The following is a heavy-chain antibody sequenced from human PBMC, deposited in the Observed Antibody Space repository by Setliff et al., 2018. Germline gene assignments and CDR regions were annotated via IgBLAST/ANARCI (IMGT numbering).Heavy chain of an antibody. D-gene: IGHD4-17*01. J-gene: IGHJ4*02. Sequence: GASVKVSCKTSGYNLVSYDIDWVRQAPGQGLEWMGWMNPNTGATGYAQKFQGRVIMTRSASLSSAYMELTNLTPDDTAVYYCARAKLRDYQPKYFFEYWGQGTLVTVSS. CDR1: GYNLVSYD. V-gene: IGHV1-8*02. CDR2: MNPNTGAT. CDR3: ARAKLRDYQPKYFFEY.